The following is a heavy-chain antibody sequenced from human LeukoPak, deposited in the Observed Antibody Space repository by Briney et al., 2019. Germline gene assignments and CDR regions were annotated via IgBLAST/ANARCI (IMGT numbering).Heavy chain of an antibody. J-gene: IGHJ4*02. CDR3: ARLDCTGDGCYNH. D-gene: IGHD2-8*02. Sequence: SETLSLTCSVSGDSVTSYYWSWIRQPPGKGLEWIGYVSSDGTTYYTPSLRSRVIMSVDTAKNHISLSLTSLTAADTAIYYCARLDCTGDGCYNHWGQGTLVTVSS. V-gene: IGHV4-59*04. CDR1: GDSVTSYY. CDR2: VSSDGTT.